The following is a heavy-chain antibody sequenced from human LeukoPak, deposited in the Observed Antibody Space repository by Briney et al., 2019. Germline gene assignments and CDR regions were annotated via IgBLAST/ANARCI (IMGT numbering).Heavy chain of an antibody. CDR3: ASGTGPPDY. J-gene: IGHJ4*02. Sequence: PGGSLRLSCAASGFTFSSYWMSWVRQAPGKGLEWVANIKQDGSEKYYMDSVKGRFTISRDNAMNSLYLQMNSLRAEDTAVYYCASGTGPPDYWGQGTLATVSS. CDR1: GFTFSSYW. V-gene: IGHV3-7*03. CDR2: IKQDGSEK.